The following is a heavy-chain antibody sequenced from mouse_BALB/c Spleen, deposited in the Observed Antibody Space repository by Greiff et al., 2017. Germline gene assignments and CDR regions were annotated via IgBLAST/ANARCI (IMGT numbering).Heavy chain of an antibody. J-gene: IGHJ3*01. CDR1: GYTFSSYW. Sequence: VQLQQSGAELMKPGASVKISCKATGYTFSSYWIEWVKQRPGHGLEWIGEILPGSGSTNYNEKFKGKATFAADTSSNTAYMQLSSLTSEDSAVYYCARGGDGYEGAYWGQGTLVTVSA. D-gene: IGHD2-2*01. CDR2: ILPGSGST. V-gene: IGHV1-9*01. CDR3: ARGGDGYEGAY.